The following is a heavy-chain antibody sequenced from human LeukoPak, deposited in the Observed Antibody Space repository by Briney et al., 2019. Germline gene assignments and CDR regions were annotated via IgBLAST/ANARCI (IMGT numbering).Heavy chain of an antibody. Sequence: GGSLRLSCAASGFTFSSYSMNWVRQAPGKGLEWVSYISSSSSTIYYADSVRGRFTISRDNAKNSLYLQMNSLRAEDTAVYYCARGAPGYSSRPITYWGQGTLVTVSS. J-gene: IGHJ4*02. V-gene: IGHV3-48*04. CDR3: ARGAPGYSSRPITY. CDR1: GFTFSSYS. CDR2: ISSSSSTI. D-gene: IGHD6-13*01.